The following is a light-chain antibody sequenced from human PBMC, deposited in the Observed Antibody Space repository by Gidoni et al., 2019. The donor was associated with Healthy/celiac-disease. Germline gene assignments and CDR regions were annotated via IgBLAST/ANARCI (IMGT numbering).Light chain of an antibody. Sequence: DIQMTQSPSSLSASVGDRVTITCRASQSISSYLNWYQQKPGKAPKLLIYAASSLQRGVPSRFSGSGSGTDCTLTISSRQPEDFATYYCQQSYSTVSFGGGTKVEIK. CDR3: QQSYSTVS. CDR2: AAS. CDR1: QSISSY. J-gene: IGKJ4*01. V-gene: IGKV1-39*01.